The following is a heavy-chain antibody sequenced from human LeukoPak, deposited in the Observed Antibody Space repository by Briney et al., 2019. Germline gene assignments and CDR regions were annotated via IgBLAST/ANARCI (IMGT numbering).Heavy chain of an antibody. D-gene: IGHD4-11*01. Sequence: PSETLSLTCTVSGASINSYYWSWIRQPPGKGLEWLGYIYYSGITNCNPSLKSRVTISVDTSRNQFSLKLSSVTAADTAVYYCARGMTTVTHWGQGTLVTVSS. CDR1: GASINSYY. V-gene: IGHV4-59*08. CDR3: ARGMTTVTH. J-gene: IGHJ4*02. CDR2: IYYSGIT.